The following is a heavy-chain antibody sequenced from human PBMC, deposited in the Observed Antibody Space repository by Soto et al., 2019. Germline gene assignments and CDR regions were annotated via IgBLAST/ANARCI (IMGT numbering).Heavy chain of an antibody. D-gene: IGHD6-6*01. V-gene: IGHV6-1*01. CDR3: ARVQYSSSSDYYYGMDV. CDR1: VDSVSSNSAA. Sequence: SQTLSLTCVISVDSVSSNSAAWNWIRQSPSRGLEWLGRTYYRSKWYNDYAVSVKSRITINPDTSKNQFSLQLNSVTPEDTAVYYCARVQYSSSSDYYYGMDVWGQGTTVTVSS. CDR2: TYYRSKWYN. J-gene: IGHJ6*02.